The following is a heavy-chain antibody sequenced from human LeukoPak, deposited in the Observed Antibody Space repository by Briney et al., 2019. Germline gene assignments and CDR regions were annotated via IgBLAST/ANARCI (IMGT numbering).Heavy chain of an antibody. CDR2: TYFRSKWYS. D-gene: IGHD1-1*01. Sequence: SQTLSLTCAISGDSVSSNSAAWNWIRQSPSRGLEWLGRTYFRSKWYSAYAVSVKGRITISPDASKNQFSLQLRSVTLEDTAVYYCARGPGTLHYWGQGSLVTVSS. J-gene: IGHJ4*02. CDR3: ARGPGTLHY. V-gene: IGHV6-1*01. CDR1: GDSVSSNSAA.